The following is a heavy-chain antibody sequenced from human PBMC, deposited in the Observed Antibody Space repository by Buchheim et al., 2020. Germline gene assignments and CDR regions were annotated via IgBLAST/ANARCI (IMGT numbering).Heavy chain of an antibody. Sequence: QVQLQQWGAGLLKPSETLSLTCAVYGGSFSGYYWSWIRQPPGKGLEWIGEINHSGSTNYNPSHKSRVTISVDTSKNQFSRKLGSVTAADTAVYYCAREQDVEWEHGFDIWGQGT. V-gene: IGHV4-34*01. CDR1: GGSFSGYY. CDR2: INHSGST. J-gene: IGHJ3*02. D-gene: IGHD1-26*01. CDR3: AREQDVEWEHGFDI.